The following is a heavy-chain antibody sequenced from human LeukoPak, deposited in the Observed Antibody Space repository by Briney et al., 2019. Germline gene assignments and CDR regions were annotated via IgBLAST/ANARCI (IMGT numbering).Heavy chain of an antibody. CDR1: GFTFSSYW. V-gene: IGHV3-7*01. CDR3: ARDPGSSSSWSEYNWFDP. Sequence: GGSLRLSCAASGFTFSSYWMSWVCQAPGKGLEWVANIKQDGSEKYYVDSVKGRFTISRDNAKNSLYLQMNSLRAEDTAVYYCARDPGSSSSWSEYNWFDPRGQGTLVTVSS. CDR2: IKQDGSEK. D-gene: IGHD6-13*01. J-gene: IGHJ5*02.